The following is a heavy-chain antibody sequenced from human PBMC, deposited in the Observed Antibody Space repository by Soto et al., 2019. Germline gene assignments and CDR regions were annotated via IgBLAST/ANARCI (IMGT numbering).Heavy chain of an antibody. CDR1: GGSFSGYY. CDR2: INHSGST. D-gene: IGHD3-10*01. Sequence: SETLSLTCAVYGGSFSGYYWSWIRQPPGKELEWIGEINHSGSTNYNPSLKSRVTISVDTSRNQFSLKLSSVTAADTAVYYCARGSRHYCGSGSYNWFDPWGQGTLVTVSS. CDR3: ARGSRHYCGSGSYNWFDP. J-gene: IGHJ5*02. V-gene: IGHV4-34*01.